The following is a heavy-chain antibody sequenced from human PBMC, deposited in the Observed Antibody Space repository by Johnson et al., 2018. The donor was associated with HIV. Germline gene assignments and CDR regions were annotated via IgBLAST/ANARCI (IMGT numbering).Heavy chain of an antibody. D-gene: IGHD2-21*02. CDR3: AKVADPCCGGDCYSWLFAFDI. V-gene: IGHV3-30*02. CDR1: GFTFSSYA. J-gene: IGHJ3*02. Sequence: QVQLVESGGGVVQPGRSLRLSCAASGFTFSSYAMHWVRQAPGKGLEWVAFIRYDGSNKYYADSVKGRFTISRDNSKNTLYLQMNSLRAEDTAVYYCAKVADPCCGGDCYSWLFAFDIWGQGTKVTVSS. CDR2: IRYDGSNK.